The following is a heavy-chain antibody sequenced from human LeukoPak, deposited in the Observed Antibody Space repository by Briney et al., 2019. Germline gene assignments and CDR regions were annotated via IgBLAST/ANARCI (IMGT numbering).Heavy chain of an antibody. CDR3: ARVGYDSSGYYLHGY. CDR2: MNPNSGNT. CDR1: GYTFTSYD. V-gene: IGHV1-8*01. J-gene: IGHJ4*02. Sequence: ASVKVSCKASGYTFTSYDINWVRQATGQGLEWMGWMNPNSGNTGSAQKFQGRLSMTRNNPLSTAYMELSSLRSEDTAVYYCARVGYDSSGYYLHGYWGQGTLVTVSS. D-gene: IGHD3-22*01.